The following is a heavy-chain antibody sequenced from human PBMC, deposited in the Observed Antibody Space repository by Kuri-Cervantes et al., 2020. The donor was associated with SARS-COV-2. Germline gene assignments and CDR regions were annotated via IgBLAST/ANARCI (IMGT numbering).Heavy chain of an antibody. V-gene: IGHV1-69*13. D-gene: IGHD2-15*01. CDR2: IIPIFGTA. Sequence: SVPVSCQASGGTLSSYAISWVRQAPGQGLEWMGGIIPIFGTANYAQKFQGRVTITADESTSTAYMELSSLRAEDTAVYYCARDLSGIVVVVQPIWGQGTLVTVSS. CDR3: ARDLSGIVVVVQPI. CDR1: GGTLSSYA. J-gene: IGHJ4*02.